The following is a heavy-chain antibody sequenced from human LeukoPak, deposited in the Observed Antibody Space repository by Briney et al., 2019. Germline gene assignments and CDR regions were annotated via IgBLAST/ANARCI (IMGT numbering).Heavy chain of an antibody. J-gene: IGHJ5*02. CDR3: ARGRSSYDFDP. D-gene: IGHD5-12*01. V-gene: IGHV1-8*03. Sequence: ASEKVSCKASGYTFTSYDINWVRQATGQGLEWMGWMNPNSGNTGYAQKFQGRVTITRNTSISTAYMELSSLRSEDTAVYYCARGRSSYDFDPWGQGTLVTVSS. CDR1: GYTFTSYD. CDR2: MNPNSGNT.